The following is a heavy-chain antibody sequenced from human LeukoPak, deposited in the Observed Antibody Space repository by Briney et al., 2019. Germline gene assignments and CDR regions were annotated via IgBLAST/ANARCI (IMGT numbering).Heavy chain of an antibody. Sequence: ASMKVSCKASGYTFTSYDINWVRQATGQGLEWMGRIIPILGIANYAQKFQGRVTITADKSTSTAYMELSSLRSEDTAVYYCARDRRDYVWGSYRYTGIDYWGQGTLVTVSS. CDR3: ARDRRDYVWGSYRYTGIDY. CDR2: IIPILGIA. J-gene: IGHJ4*02. CDR1: GYTFTSYD. D-gene: IGHD3-16*02. V-gene: IGHV1-69*04.